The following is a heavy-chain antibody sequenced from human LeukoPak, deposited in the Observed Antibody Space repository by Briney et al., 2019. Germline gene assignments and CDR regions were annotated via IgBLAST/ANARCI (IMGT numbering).Heavy chain of an antibody. Sequence: SETLSLTCTVSGGSISSDSWSWIRQPPGKGLEWIGYISYIGSTNYNPSLQSRVTVSVDTSKNQFSLKLTSVTAADTAVYYCVRGPYGSGISNWFDPWGQGTLVIVSS. J-gene: IGHJ5*02. CDR2: ISYIGST. V-gene: IGHV4-59*01. CDR3: VRGPYGSGISNWFDP. D-gene: IGHD3-10*01. CDR1: GGSISSDS.